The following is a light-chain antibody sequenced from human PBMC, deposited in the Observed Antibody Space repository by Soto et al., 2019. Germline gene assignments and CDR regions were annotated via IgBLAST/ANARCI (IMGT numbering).Light chain of an antibody. J-gene: IGKJ2*01. Sequence: DIQMTQSPSSLSASVGDRVTITCQASQDISNDLNWYQQKPGKAPKLLIYDASNLETGVPSRFSGSGSGTDFTFTISSLQPEDIATYYCQQYDNLPYTLGQGTKLEIK. CDR2: DAS. CDR1: QDISND. V-gene: IGKV1-33*01. CDR3: QQYDNLPYT.